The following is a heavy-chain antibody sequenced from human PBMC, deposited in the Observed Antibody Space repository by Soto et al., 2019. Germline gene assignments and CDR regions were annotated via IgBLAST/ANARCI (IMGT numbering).Heavy chain of an antibody. D-gene: IGHD6-6*01. CDR3: ARDIAARPGLYFDY. J-gene: IGHJ4*02. CDR1: GGSISSGGYY. CDR2: IYYSGST. V-gene: IGHV4-31*03. Sequence: SETLCLTCTVSGGSISSGGYYWSWIRQHPGKGLEWIGYIYYSGSTYYNPSLKSRVTISVDTSKNQFSLKLSSVTAADTAVYYCARDIAARPGLYFDYWGQGTLVTVSS.